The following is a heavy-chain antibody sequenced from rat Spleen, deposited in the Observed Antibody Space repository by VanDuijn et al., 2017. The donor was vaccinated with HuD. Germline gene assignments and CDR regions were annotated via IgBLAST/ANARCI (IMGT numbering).Heavy chain of an antibody. J-gene: IGHJ2*01. D-gene: IGHD1-7*01. Sequence: EVQLVETGGGLVHPGESLKLSCVASGFTFSSYWMFWIRQAPGEGLEWLSSISPDGSSTYYRDSVKGRFTISRDNAKSTLYLQMDSLRSEDTATYYCATYYGPFDYWGQGVMVTVSS. CDR1: GFTFSSYW. CDR2: ISPDGSST. CDR3: ATYYGPFDY. V-gene: IGHV5-58*01.